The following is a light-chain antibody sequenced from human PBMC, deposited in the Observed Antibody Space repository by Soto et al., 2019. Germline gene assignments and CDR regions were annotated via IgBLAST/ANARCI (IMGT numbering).Light chain of an antibody. CDR2: GAS. CDR3: QQYNNWPPWT. CDR1: QSVRGN. J-gene: IGKJ1*01. Sequence: EIVMTQSPATLSVSPGERATLSCRASQSVRGNLAWYQQKPGQSPRLLIYGASSRATGIPVRFSGSGSGTEFTLTISSLQSEDFAVYYCQQYNNWPPWTFGRGTKVDIK. V-gene: IGKV3-15*01.